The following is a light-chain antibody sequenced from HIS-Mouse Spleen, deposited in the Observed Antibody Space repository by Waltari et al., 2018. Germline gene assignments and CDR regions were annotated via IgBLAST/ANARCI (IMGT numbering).Light chain of an antibody. CDR2: GAS. CDR3: QQYNNWLWT. CDR1: QSVSSN. V-gene: IGKV3-15*01. Sequence: EIVMTQSPATLSVSPGERATLSCRASQSVSSNLAWFQQKPGQAPRLLIYGASTRATGILARFSGSVSGTEFTLTISSMQSEDFAVYYCQQYNNWLWTFGQGTKVEIK. J-gene: IGKJ1*01.